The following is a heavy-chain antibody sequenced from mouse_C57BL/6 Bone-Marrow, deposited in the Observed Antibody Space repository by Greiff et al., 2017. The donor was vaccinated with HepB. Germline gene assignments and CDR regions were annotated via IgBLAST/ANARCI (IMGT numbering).Heavy chain of an antibody. J-gene: IGHJ1*03. CDR1: GFTFSDFY. D-gene: IGHD1-1*01. CDR2: SRNTANDYTT. CDR3: ARDAALDYYGSSYWYFGV. V-gene: IGHV7-1*01. Sequence: EVKLMESGGGLVQSGRSLRLSCATSGFTFSDFYMEWVRQAPGKGLEWIAASRNTANDYTTEYSASVKGRFIVSRDTSQRILYIQMNALRAEDTAIYYCARDAALDYYGSSYWYFGVWGTGTTVTVSS.